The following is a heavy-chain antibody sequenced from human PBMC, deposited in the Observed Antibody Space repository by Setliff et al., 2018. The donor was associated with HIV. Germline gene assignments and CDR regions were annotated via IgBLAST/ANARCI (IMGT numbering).Heavy chain of an antibody. D-gene: IGHD2-15*01. Sequence: PSETLSLTCTVSGVSISTSSSYWSWIRQHQGKDLECIGYIYYSGSTNYNPSLKSRVTISVDTSKNQFSLKLTSVTAADTAGYYCARGRPDVSVGFGYWGQGTLVTVSS. V-gene: IGHV4-61*01. CDR3: ARGRPDVSVGFGY. CDR2: IYYSGST. CDR1: GVSISTSSSY. J-gene: IGHJ4*02.